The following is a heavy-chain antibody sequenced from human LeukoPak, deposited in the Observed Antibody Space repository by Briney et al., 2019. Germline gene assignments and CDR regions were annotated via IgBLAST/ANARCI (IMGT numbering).Heavy chain of an antibody. Sequence: PGGSLRLSCAASGFTFSDHYMDWVRQAPGKGLEWVGRTRNKANSYNTEYAASVKGRFTISRDDSKNSLYLQMNSLKTEDTAVYYCATRSGSYGPGFDYWGQGTLVTVSS. CDR1: GFTFSDHY. V-gene: IGHV3-72*01. D-gene: IGHD1-26*01. CDR3: ATRSGSYGPGFDY. CDR2: TRNKANSYNT. J-gene: IGHJ4*02.